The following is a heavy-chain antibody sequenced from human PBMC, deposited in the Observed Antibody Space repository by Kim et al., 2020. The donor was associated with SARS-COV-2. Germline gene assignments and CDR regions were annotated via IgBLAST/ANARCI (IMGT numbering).Heavy chain of an antibody. CDR2: IWYDGSNK. CDR1: GFTFSSYG. D-gene: IGHD6-13*01. J-gene: IGHJ5*02. Sequence: GGSLRLSCAASGFTFSSYGMHWVRQAPGKGLEWVAVIWYDGSNKYYADSVKGRLTISRDNSKNTLYLQMNSLRVEDTAVYYCARDGSLEVQQLANWFAP. CDR3: ARDGSLEVQQLANWFAP. V-gene: IGHV3-33*01.